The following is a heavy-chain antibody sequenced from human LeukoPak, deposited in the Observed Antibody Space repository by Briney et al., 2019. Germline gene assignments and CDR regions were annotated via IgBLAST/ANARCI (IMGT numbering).Heavy chain of an antibody. CDR2: ISYDGSNK. V-gene: IGHV3-30*04. Sequence: GGSLRLSCAASGFTFSSYVMHWVRQAPGKGLEWVAIISYDGSNKYYADSVKGRFTISRDNSKNTLYLQMNSLRAEDTAVYYCAKEMGQWEPPPGFDYWGQGTLVTVSS. CDR3: AKEMGQWEPPPGFDY. CDR1: GFTFSSYV. D-gene: IGHD1-26*01. J-gene: IGHJ4*02.